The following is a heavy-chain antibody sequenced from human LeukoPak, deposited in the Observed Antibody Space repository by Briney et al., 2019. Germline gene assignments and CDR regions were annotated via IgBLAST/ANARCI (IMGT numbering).Heavy chain of an antibody. CDR1: GGSFSGYY. D-gene: IGHD6-13*01. Sequence: SENLSLTCAVYGGSFSGYYWSWIRQPPGKGLEWIGEINHSGSTNYNPSLKSRVTISVDTSKNQFSLKLNSVTAADTAVYYCARGRIAAPNWFDPWGQGTLVTVSS. CDR2: INHSGST. CDR3: ARGRIAAPNWFDP. J-gene: IGHJ5*02. V-gene: IGHV4-34*01.